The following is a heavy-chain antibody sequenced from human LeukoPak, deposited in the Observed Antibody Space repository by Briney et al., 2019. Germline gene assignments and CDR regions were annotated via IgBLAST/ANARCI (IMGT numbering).Heavy chain of an antibody. Sequence: PSETLSLTCAVSGYSISSGYYWGWIRPPPGKGLEWIGIIYHSGSTYYNPSLKSRVTISVDTSKNQFSLKLSSVTAADTAVYYCARPRCSGGSCYSAFDYWGQGTLVTVSS. V-gene: IGHV4-38-2*01. CDR2: IYHSGST. J-gene: IGHJ4*02. CDR1: GYSISSGYY. CDR3: ARPRCSGGSCYSAFDY. D-gene: IGHD2-15*01.